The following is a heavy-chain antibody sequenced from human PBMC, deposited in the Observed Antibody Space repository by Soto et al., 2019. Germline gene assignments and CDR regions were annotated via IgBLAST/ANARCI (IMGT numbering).Heavy chain of an antibody. J-gene: IGHJ3*02. D-gene: IGHD4-17*01. CDR3: ARDLTPVTTNDAFDI. CDR1: GYTFTSYG. V-gene: IGHV1-18*01. Sequence: QVQLVQSGAEVKKPGASVKVSCKASGYTFTSYGISWVRQAPGQGLEWMGWISAYNGNTNYAQKVQGRVTMTTAPSTSTAYMELRSLSSDDPAVYYCARDLTPVTTNDAFDIWGQGTMVTLSS. CDR2: ISAYNGNT.